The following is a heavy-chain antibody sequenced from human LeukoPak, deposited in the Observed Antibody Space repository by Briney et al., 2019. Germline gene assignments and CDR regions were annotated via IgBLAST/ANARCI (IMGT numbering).Heavy chain of an antibody. J-gene: IGHJ6*03. CDR3: ARERQQLDLYYYYYYMDV. CDR2: IKQDGSEK. V-gene: IGHV3-7*01. D-gene: IGHD6-13*01. CDR1: GFTFSSYW. Sequence: QPGGSLILSCAASGFTFSSYWMSWVRQAPGKGLEWVANIKQDGSEKYYVDSVKGRFTISRDNAKNSLYLQMNSLRAEDTAVYYCARERQQLDLYYYYYYMDVWGKGTTVTVSS.